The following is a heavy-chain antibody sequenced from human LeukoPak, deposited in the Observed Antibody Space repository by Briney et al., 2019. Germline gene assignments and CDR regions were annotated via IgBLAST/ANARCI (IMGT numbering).Heavy chain of an antibody. CDR1: GGSISGYY. J-gene: IGHJ4*02. V-gene: IGHV4-59*05. CDR2: IYHSGRT. CDR3: VSSSWAFDF. Sequence: PSETLSLTCTVSGGSISGYYWGWVRQPPGKGLEWIGSIYHSGRTYYNPSLKSRVTIAVDTSKNQFSLRVTSVTAADTAVYYCVSSSWAFDFWGQGTLVSVSS. D-gene: IGHD6-13*01.